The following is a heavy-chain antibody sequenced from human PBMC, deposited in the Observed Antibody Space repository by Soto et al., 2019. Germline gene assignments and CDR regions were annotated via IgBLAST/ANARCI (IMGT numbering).Heavy chain of an antibody. J-gene: IGHJ5*02. V-gene: IGHV4-34*01. CDR2: INHSGPT. Sequence: SETLSLTSAVYGGSISSHYGSWIRQPPKKGLEWIGEINHSGPTNYTPSLKSRVTISVDTSKNQFSLKLSSVTAADTAVYYCARVGVRDGDYGVSRFDPWGQGTLVTVSS. CDR3: ARVGVRDGDYGVSRFDP. CDR1: GGSISSHY. D-gene: IGHD4-17*01.